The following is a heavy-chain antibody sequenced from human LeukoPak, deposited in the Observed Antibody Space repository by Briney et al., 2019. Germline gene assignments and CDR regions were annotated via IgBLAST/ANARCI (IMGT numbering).Heavy chain of an antibody. Sequence: SVKVSCKASGGTFSSYAISWVRQAPGQGLEWMGRIIPIFGIANYAQKFQGRVTITADKSTSTAYMELSSLRSEDTAVYYCASHRVYSGYERVSGLDYWGQGTLVTVSS. CDR2: IIPIFGIA. V-gene: IGHV1-69*04. D-gene: IGHD5-12*01. CDR1: GGTFSSYA. CDR3: ASHRVYSGYERVSGLDY. J-gene: IGHJ4*02.